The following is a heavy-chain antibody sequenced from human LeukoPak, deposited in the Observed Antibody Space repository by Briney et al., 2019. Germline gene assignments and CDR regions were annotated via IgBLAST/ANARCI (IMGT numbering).Heavy chain of an antibody. Sequence: PSETLSLTCTVSGYSISSGYYWGWIRQPPGKGLEWIGSIYHSGSTYYNPSLKSRVTISVDTSKNQFSLKLSSVTAADTAVYYCARPRDTMIVVPWDYWGQGTLVTVSS. V-gene: IGHV4-38-2*02. CDR2: IYHSGST. D-gene: IGHD3-22*01. J-gene: IGHJ4*02. CDR3: ARPRDTMIVVPWDY. CDR1: GYSISSGYY.